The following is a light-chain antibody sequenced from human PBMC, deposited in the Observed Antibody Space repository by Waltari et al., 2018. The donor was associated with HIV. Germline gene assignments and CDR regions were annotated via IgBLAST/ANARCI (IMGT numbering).Light chain of an antibody. CDR2: TDI. Sequence: SYELTQPPSVSVSPGQTARITCPGDALPKQYAYWYQQKPGQAPVLVIYTDIERPSGIPERFSGSSSGTTVTLTISGVQAEDEADYYCQSADNSSTYKIFGGGTKLTVL. CDR1: ALPKQY. CDR3: QSADNSSTYKI. V-gene: IGLV3-25*03. J-gene: IGLJ2*01.